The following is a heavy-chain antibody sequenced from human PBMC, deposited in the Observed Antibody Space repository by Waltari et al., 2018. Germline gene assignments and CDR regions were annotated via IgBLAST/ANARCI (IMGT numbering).Heavy chain of an antibody. D-gene: IGHD3-22*01. CDR2: ISSSSSYI. Sequence: EVQLVESGGGLVKPGGSLRLSCAASGFTFSSYSMNWVRQAQGKGLEGFSSISSSSSYIYYADSVKGRFTISRDNAKNSLYLQMNSLRAEDTAVYYCARDFSYYDSSGYQSYYYYYYGMDVWGQGTTVTVSS. CDR1: GFTFSSYS. J-gene: IGHJ6*02. V-gene: IGHV3-21*01. CDR3: ARDFSYYDSSGYQSYYYYYYGMDV.